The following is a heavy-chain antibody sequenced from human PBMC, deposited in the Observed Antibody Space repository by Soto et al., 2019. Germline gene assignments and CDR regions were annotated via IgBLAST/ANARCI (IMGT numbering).Heavy chain of an antibody. Sequence: PSETLSLTCAVYGGSFSGYYWSWIRQPPGKGLEWIGEINHSGSTNYNPSLKSRVTISVDTSKNQFSLKLSSVTAADTAVYYCASPPQGGSSSNYFDYWGQGTLVTVFS. CDR1: GGSFSGYY. CDR3: ASPPQGGSSSNYFDY. CDR2: INHSGST. J-gene: IGHJ4*02. V-gene: IGHV4-34*01. D-gene: IGHD6-6*01.